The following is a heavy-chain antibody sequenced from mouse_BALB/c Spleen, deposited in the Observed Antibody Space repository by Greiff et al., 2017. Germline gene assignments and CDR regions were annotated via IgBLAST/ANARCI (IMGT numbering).Heavy chain of an antibody. CDR2: IYPGSGST. CDR3: AKNYYGSSRGFAY. D-gene: IGHD1-1*01. CDR1: GYNFTSYW. V-gene: IGHV1-55*01. Sequence: QVQLQQPGAELVKPGTSVKLSCKASGYNFTSYWINWVKLRPGQGLEWIGDIYPGSGSTNYNEKFKSKATLTVDTSSSTAYMQLSSLASEDSALYYCAKNYYGSSRGFAYWGQGTLVTVSA. J-gene: IGHJ3*01.